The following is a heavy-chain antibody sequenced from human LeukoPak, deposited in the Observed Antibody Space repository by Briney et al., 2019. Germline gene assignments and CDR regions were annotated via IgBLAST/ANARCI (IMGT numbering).Heavy chain of an antibody. Sequence: VSVKVSCKASGYTFTGYYMHWVRQAPGQGLEWMGWINPNSGGTNYAQKFQGRVTMTRDTSISTAYMELSRLRSDDTAVYYCASFDTMVRGVIWTWGQGTLVTVSS. D-gene: IGHD3-10*01. V-gene: IGHV1-2*02. J-gene: IGHJ4*02. CDR3: ASFDTMVRGVIWT. CDR1: GYTFTGYY. CDR2: INPNSGGT.